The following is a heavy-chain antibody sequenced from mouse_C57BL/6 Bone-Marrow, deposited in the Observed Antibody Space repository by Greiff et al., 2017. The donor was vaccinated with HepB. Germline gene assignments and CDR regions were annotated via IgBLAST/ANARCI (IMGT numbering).Heavy chain of an antibody. V-gene: IGHV5-16*01. D-gene: IGHD2-12*01. CDR2: INYDGSST. CDR3: AREGYSLYYFDY. CDR1: GFTFSDYY. J-gene: IGHJ2*01. Sequence: DVKLVESEGGLVQPGSSMKLSCTASGFTFSDYYMAWVRQVPEKGLEWVANINYDGSSTYYLDSLKSRFIISRDNAKNILYLQMSSLKSEDTATYYCAREGYSLYYFDYWGQGTTLTVSS.